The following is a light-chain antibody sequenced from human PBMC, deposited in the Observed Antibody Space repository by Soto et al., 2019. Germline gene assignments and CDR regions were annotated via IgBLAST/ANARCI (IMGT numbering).Light chain of an antibody. CDR2: EVS. Sequence: DVVMTQTPLSLSAAPGQPASISCKSSQSLLHITGETFLFWYFQKPGQSPQLLIYEVSTRVSGVPDRFSGSGSGTDFTLEISRVETDDVGIYYCMQSTQLPPTFGQGTRLEIK. CDR1: QSLLHITGETF. V-gene: IGKV2D-29*02. CDR3: MQSTQLPPT. J-gene: IGKJ5*01.